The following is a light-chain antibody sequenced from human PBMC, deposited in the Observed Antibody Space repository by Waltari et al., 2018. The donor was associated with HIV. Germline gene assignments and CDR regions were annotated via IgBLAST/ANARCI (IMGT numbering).Light chain of an antibody. CDR2: EAS. J-gene: IGKJ1*01. CDR1: QDIKKH. CDR3: QQPANLWT. Sequence: DIQVTQSPSSLSSYVGDRLTITCQASQDIKKHLHWYQQKPGKAPKVIISEASNLEAGVPSRFIGGGSGTDFTLTISSLQPEDVGTYYCQQPANLWTFGPGTKVEIK. V-gene: IGKV1-33*01.